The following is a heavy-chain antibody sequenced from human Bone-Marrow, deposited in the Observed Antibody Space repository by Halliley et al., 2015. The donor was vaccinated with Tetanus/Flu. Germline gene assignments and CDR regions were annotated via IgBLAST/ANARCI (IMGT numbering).Heavy chain of an antibody. CDR1: GLTLGSFA. D-gene: IGHD1-26*01. J-gene: IGHJ6*02. Sequence: SLRLSCTASGLTLGSFAMSWVRQAPGKGLEWVSAITGSGGSTLYAGSVKGRLTISRDNSKNTLFLQMNSLRAEDTAVYYCAKLKGMGGYQHYSMDVWGQGTTVSVSS. CDR3: AKLKGMGGYQHYSMDV. CDR2: ITGSGGST. V-gene: IGHV3-23*01.